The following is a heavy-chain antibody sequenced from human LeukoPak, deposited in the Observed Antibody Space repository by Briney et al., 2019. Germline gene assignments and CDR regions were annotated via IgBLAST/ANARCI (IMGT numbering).Heavy chain of an antibody. CDR1: GGSFSGYY. CDR3: ARALGRELLIRWEYYYYGMDV. D-gene: IGHD1-26*01. CDR2: INHSEST. Sequence: SETLSLTCAVYGGSFSGYYWSWIRQPPGKGLEWIGEINHSESTNYNPSLKSRVTISVDTSKNQFSLKLSSVTAADTAVYYCARALGRELLIRWEYYYYGMDVWGQGTTVTVSS. V-gene: IGHV4-34*01. J-gene: IGHJ6*02.